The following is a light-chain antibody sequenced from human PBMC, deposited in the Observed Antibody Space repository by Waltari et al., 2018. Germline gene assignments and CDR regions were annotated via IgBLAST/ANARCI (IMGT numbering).Light chain of an antibody. Sequence: QSALTQPASVSGSPGQSITIPCTGTSSDVGGYNYVPWYQQHPGKAPKLMIYDVSNRPSGVSNRFSGSKSGNTASLTISGLQAEDEADYYCSSYTSSSTLYVFGTGTKVTVL. J-gene: IGLJ1*01. V-gene: IGLV2-14*03. CDR1: SSDVGGYNY. CDR2: DVS. CDR3: SSYTSSSTLYV.